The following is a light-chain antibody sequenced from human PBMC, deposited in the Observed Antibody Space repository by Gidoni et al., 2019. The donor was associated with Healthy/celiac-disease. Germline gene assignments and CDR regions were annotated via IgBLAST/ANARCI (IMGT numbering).Light chain of an antibody. J-gene: IGLJ3*02. Sequence: QSALTQPASVSGSPGPSITISCTGTSSDAGGYNYVSWYQQHPGKAPKLMIYDVSNRPSGVSNRFSGSKSGNTASLTISGLQAEDEADYYCSSYTSSSTSRVFGGGTKLTVL. CDR3: SSYTSSSTSRV. CDR2: DVS. CDR1: SSDAGGYNY. V-gene: IGLV2-14*01.